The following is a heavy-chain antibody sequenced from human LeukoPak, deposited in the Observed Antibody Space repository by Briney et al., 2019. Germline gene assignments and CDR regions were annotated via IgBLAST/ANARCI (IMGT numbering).Heavy chain of an antibody. CDR3: AKTQGFCSSTSCYAPFDP. V-gene: IGHV1-69*01. J-gene: IGHJ5*02. D-gene: IGHD2-2*01. CDR2: IIPIFGSA. Sequence: SVKVSCKASGGTFSSYATSWVRQAPGQGLEWMGGIIPIFGSANSAQKFQGRVTITADESTSTAYMELSSLRSEDTAVYYCAKTQGFCSSTSCYAPFDPWGQGTLVTVSS. CDR1: GGTFSSYA.